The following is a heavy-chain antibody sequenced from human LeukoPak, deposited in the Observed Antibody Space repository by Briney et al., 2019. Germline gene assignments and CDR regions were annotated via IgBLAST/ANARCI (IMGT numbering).Heavy chain of an antibody. Sequence: PSETLSLTCTVSGGSISSYYWSWIRQPPGKGLEWIGYIYYSGSTNYNPSLKSRVTISVDTSKNQFSLKVSSVTAADTAVYYCARYSSSSGAFDYWGQGTLVTVSS. V-gene: IGHV4-59*08. CDR1: GGSISSYY. CDR2: IYYSGST. CDR3: ARYSSSSGAFDY. J-gene: IGHJ4*02. D-gene: IGHD6-6*01.